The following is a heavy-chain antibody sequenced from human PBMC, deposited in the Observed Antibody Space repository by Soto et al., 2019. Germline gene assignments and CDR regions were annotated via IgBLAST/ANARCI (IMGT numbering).Heavy chain of an antibody. Sequence: SETLSLTCTVSGGSISSYYWSWIRQTPGKGLEWIGYIYYSGSTNYNPSLKSRVTISVDTSKNQFSLKLSSVTAADTAVYYCAATYYYDSSDWFDPWGQGTLVTVSS. D-gene: IGHD3-22*01. J-gene: IGHJ5*02. V-gene: IGHV4-59*01. CDR1: GGSISSYY. CDR2: IYYSGST. CDR3: AATYYYDSSDWFDP.